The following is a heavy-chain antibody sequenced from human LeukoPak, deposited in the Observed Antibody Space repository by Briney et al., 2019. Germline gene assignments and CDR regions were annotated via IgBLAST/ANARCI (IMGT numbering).Heavy chain of an antibody. CDR2: IYYSGST. Sequence: SQTLPLTCTVSGGSISSGDYYWSWIRQPPGKGLEWIGYIYYSGSTYYNPSLKSRVTISEDTSKNQFSLKLSSVTAADTAVYYCARRYYDILTGWAAFDIWGQGTMVTVSS. J-gene: IGHJ3*02. CDR1: GGSISSGDYY. CDR3: ARRYYDILTGWAAFDI. D-gene: IGHD3-9*01. V-gene: IGHV4-30-4*01.